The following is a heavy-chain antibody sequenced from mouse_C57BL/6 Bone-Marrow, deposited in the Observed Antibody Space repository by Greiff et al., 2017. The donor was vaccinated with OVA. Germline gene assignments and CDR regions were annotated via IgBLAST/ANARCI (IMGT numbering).Heavy chain of an antibody. Sequence: QVQLQQPGAELVMPGASVKLSCKASGYTFTSYWMHWVKQRPGQGLEWIGEIDPSDSYTNYNQKLKGRSTLTVDKSSSTAYMQLSSLTPEDSAVYYCARWDYDYDGFAYWGQGTLVTVSA. J-gene: IGHJ3*01. CDR2: IDPSDSYT. CDR1: GYTFTSYW. V-gene: IGHV1-69*01. CDR3: ARWDYDYDGFAY. D-gene: IGHD2-4*01.